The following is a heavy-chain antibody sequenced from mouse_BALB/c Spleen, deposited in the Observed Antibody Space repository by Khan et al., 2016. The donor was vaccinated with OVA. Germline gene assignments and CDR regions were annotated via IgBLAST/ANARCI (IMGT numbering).Heavy chain of an antibody. J-gene: IGHJ3*01. CDR2: MFPGDGST. CDR1: GYTFTSYD. Sequence: QVQLQQSGAELVKPGASVKLSCKASGYTFTSYDINWVRQRPEQGLEWIGWMFPGDGSTKYNENFKGKATLTTDKSSSTAYMQLSRLTSEDSGAYCCARGGYGGFAYWGQGTLVTGSA. CDR3: ARGGYGGFAY. V-gene: IGHV1-85*01. D-gene: IGHD2-14*01.